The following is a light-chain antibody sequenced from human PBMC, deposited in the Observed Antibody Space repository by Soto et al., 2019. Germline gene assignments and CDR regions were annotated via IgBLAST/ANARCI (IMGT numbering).Light chain of an antibody. CDR1: SSDVGTYNY. V-gene: IGLV2-8*01. CDR3: SSYAGNNNLYV. Sequence: QSVLTEDPCACGSPGQSVTISCTGTSSDVGTYNYVSWYQQHPGKAPKLMIYEVNKRPAGVPDRFSGSKSGIMASLTVSGLQAEDEADYYCSSYAGNNNLYVFGTGTKV. J-gene: IGLJ1*01. CDR2: EVN.